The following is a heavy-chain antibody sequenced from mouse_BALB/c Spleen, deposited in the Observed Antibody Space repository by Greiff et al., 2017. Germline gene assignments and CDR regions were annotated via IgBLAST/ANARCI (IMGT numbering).Heavy chain of an antibody. CDR3: ARNDGRDYFDY. J-gene: IGHJ2*01. D-gene: IGHD2-3*01. V-gene: IGHV1-82*01. Sequence: QVQLQQSGPELVKPGASVKISCKASGYAFSSSWMNWVKQRPGQGLEWIGRIYPGDGDTNYNGKFKGKATLTADKSSSTAYMQLSSLTSVDSAVYFCARNDGRDYFDYWGQGTTLTVSS. CDR2: IYPGDGDT. CDR1: GYAFSSSW.